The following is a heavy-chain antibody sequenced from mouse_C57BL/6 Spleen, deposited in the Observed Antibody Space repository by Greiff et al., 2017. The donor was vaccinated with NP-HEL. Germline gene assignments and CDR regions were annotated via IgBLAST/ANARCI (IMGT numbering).Heavy chain of an antibody. V-gene: IGHV1-18*01. CDR1: GYTFTDYN. J-gene: IGHJ2*01. D-gene: IGHD2-1*01. CDR3: ARSIYYGYLDY. CDR2: INPNNGGT. Sequence: EVQLQQSGPELVKPGASVKIPCKASGYTFTDYNMDWVKQSHGKSLEWIGDINPNNGGTIYNQKFKGKATLTVDKSSSTAYMELRSLTSEDTAVYYCARSIYYGYLDYWGQGTTLTVSS.